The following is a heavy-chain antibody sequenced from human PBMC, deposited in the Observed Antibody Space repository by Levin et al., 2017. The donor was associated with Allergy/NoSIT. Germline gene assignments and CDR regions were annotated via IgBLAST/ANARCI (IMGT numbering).Heavy chain of an antibody. Sequence: RPGGSLRLSCVASGFTFSDHYMEWVRQAPGKGLEWLGRIEHKRHKYTTEYATSVRGRFTISRDDSRNSLYLQMNSLRSDDTAVYYCGDLTYPQNWFDPLGQGTLVTVSS. CDR2: IEHKRHKYTT. CDR3: GDLTYPQNWFDP. V-gene: IGHV3-72*01. J-gene: IGHJ5*02. D-gene: IGHD2-21*01. CDR1: GFTFSDHY.